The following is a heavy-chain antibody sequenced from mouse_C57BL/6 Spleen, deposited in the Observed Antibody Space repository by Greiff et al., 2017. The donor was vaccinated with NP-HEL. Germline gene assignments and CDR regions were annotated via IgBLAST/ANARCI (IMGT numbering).Heavy chain of an antibody. Sequence: VQLQQSGAELVKPGASVKLSCTASGFNIKDYYMHWVKQRTEQGLEWIGRIDPEDGETKYAPKFPGKATITADTSSNTAYLQLSSLTSEDSAVYYCARSGGYYAMDYWGQGTSVTVSS. CDR3: ARSGGYYAMDY. CDR2: IDPEDGET. CDR1: GFNIKDYY. J-gene: IGHJ4*01. V-gene: IGHV14-2*01.